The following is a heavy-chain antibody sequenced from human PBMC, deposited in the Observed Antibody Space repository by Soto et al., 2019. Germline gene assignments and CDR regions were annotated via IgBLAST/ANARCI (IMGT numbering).Heavy chain of an antibody. CDR3: ARDSSYCSGGSCYSPPVDY. CDR1: GYTFTSYG. J-gene: IGHJ4*02. Sequence: EASVKVSCKASGYTFTSYGISWVRQAPGQGLEWMGWISAYNGNTNYAQKLQGRVTMTTDTSTSTAYMELRSLRSDDTAVYYCARDSSYCSGGSCYSPPVDYWGQGTLVTVSS. V-gene: IGHV1-18*01. D-gene: IGHD2-15*01. CDR2: ISAYNGNT.